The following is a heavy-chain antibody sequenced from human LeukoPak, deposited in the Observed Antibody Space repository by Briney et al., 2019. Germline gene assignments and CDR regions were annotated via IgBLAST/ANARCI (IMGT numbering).Heavy chain of an antibody. V-gene: IGHV1-18*01. D-gene: IGHD2-2*01. J-gene: IGHJ4*02. CDR2: ISAYNGNT. Sequence: ASVKVSCKASGYTFTSYGISWVRQAPGQGLEWMGGISAYNGNTNYAQKLQGRVTMTTDTSTSTAYMELRSLRSDDTAVYYCARGHGGYCSSTSCYFGEFDYWGQGTLVTVSS. CDR3: ARGHGGYCSSTSCYFGEFDY. CDR1: GYTFTSYG.